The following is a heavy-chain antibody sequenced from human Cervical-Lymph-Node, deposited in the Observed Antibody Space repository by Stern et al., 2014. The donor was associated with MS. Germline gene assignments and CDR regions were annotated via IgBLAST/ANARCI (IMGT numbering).Heavy chain of an antibody. Sequence: VQLVESGGGVVQPGRSLRLSCAASGFTFSSSGMHWVRQAPGKGLEWLAIIWYDRSNRYYADSVKGRFTISRDNSKNTLYLQMNSLRAEDTAVYYCARAGGNTAEYFQHWGQGTLVTVSS. D-gene: IGHD4-23*01. CDR2: IWYDRSNR. J-gene: IGHJ1*01. V-gene: IGHV3-33*01. CDR3: ARAGGNTAEYFQH. CDR1: GFTFSSSG.